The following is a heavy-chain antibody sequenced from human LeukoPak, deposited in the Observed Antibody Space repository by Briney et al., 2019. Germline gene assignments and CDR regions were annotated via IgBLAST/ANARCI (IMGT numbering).Heavy chain of an antibody. CDR1: GYTFTTYG. D-gene: IGHD3-22*01. Sequence: GASVKVSCKASGYTFTTYGITWVRQAPGQGLEWMGWISAYSGNTTYAQKLQGRVTTTTDTSTSSACMELRSLRSDDTAVYYCARAGGYFDSSGYFHFDYWGQGTLVTVSS. V-gene: IGHV1-18*01. CDR2: ISAYSGNT. CDR3: ARAGGYFDSSGYFHFDY. J-gene: IGHJ4*02.